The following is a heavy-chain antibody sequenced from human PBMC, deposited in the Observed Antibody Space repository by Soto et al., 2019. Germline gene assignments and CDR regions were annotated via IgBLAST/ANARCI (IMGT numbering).Heavy chain of an antibody. V-gene: IGHV3-48*02. CDR1: GFTFSSYS. J-gene: IGHJ3*02. Sequence: VGSLRLSCAASGFTFSSYSMNWVRQAPGKGLEWVSYISSSSSTIYYADSVKGRFTISRDNAKNSLYLQMNSLRDEDTAVYYCARDRRFGAYDYDAFDIWGQGTMVTVSS. CDR3: ARDRRFGAYDYDAFDI. CDR2: ISSSSSTI. D-gene: IGHD4-17*01.